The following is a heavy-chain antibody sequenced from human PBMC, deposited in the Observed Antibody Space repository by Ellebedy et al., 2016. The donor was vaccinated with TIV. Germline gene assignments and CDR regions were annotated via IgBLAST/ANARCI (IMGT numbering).Heavy chain of an antibody. J-gene: IGHJ4*02. CDR1: GYTFTDYH. D-gene: IGHD6-19*01. Sequence: AASVKVSCKASGYTFTDYHIHWVRQAPGQGLEWMGWINPNRGVTTYAQKFQGRVAMTRDTSISTAIMELSGLRSDDTAVYYCAKVGSSRWAFFDSWGQGTLVTVS. CDR2: INPNRGVT. V-gene: IGHV1-2*02. CDR3: AKVGSSRWAFFDS.